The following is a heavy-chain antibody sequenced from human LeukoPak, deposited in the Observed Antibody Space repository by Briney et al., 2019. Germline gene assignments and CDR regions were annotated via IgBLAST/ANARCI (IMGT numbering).Heavy chain of an antibody. CDR1: GGTSTSYA. CDR2: IIPIFGTA. V-gene: IGHV1-69*01. CDR3: ARDGGNYFDY. J-gene: IGHJ4*02. Sequence: GSPVKVSCKASGGTSTSYATSWVRQAPGQGLEWMGGIIPIFGTANYAQKFRGRVTITADESTSTAYMELSSLRSEDTAVYYCARDGGNYFDYWGQGTLVTVSS.